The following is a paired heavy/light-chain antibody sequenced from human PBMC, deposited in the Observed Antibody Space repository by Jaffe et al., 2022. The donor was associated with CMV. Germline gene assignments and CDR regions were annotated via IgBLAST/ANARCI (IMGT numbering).Light chain of an antibody. CDR2: HDT. Sequence: QSVLTQPPSVSGAPGQRVTISCTGSNSNIGAGNDVHWYQQFPGTAPKLLIYHDTNRPSGVPDRFSGSKSGASASLAITGLQAEDEADYYCQSFDSSLSGYVFGSGTKVTVL. CDR3: QSFDSSLSGYV. CDR1: NSNIGAGND. J-gene: IGLJ1*01. V-gene: IGLV1-40*01.
Heavy chain of an antibody. Sequence: QVQLQESGPGLVKPSETLSLTCTVSGGSISYYYWTWIRQPPGKGLEWIGYIYYTGSTNYKHSLKSRLTISLDTSKNQFSLRLSSVTAADRATYYCAGQAPYSNWFDPWGPGTLVTVS. J-gene: IGHJ5*02. V-gene: IGHV4-59*03. D-gene: IGHD4-4*01. CDR2: IYYTGST. CDR1: GGSISYYY. CDR3: AGQAPYSNWFDP.